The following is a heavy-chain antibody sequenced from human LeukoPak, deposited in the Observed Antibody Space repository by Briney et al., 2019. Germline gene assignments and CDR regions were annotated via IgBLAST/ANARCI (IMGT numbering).Heavy chain of an antibody. Sequence: GGSLRLSCAASGLTFSSYGMSWVRQAPGKGLEWVSGISGSGSGGSTYYADSVKGRFTISRDNSKNTLYLQMNSLRAEDTAVYYCARAEAAGVTMDVWGKGTTVTVSS. CDR3: ARAEAAGVTMDV. CDR1: GLTFSSYG. CDR2: ISGSGSGGST. V-gene: IGHV3-23*01. J-gene: IGHJ6*03. D-gene: IGHD6-13*01.